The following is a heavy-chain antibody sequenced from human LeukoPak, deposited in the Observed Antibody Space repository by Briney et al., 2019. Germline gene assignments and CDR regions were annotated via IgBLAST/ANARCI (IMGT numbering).Heavy chain of an antibody. D-gene: IGHD3-22*01. CDR1: GGTFSSYA. Sequence: GASVKVSCKASGGTFSSYAISWVRQAPGQGLEWMGGIIPIFGTANYAQEFQGRVTITTDESTSTAYMELSSLRSEDTAVYYCARAGPVEYYYDSNGLYAFDIWGQGTMVTVSS. CDR3: ARAGPVEYYYDSNGLYAFDI. CDR2: IIPIFGTA. J-gene: IGHJ3*02. V-gene: IGHV1-69*05.